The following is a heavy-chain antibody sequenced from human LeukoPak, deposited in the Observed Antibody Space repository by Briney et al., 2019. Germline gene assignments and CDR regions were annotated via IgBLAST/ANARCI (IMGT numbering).Heavy chain of an antibody. D-gene: IGHD5-12*01. CDR3: AKDIMNSGYGDFDY. J-gene: IGHJ4*02. Sequence: PGRSLRLSCAASGFTFDDYAVHWARQAPGKGLEWVSGISWNSGSIDYADSVKGRFTISRDNAKNSLYLQMNSLRAEDTALYYCAKDIMNSGYGDFDYWGQGTLVTVSS. CDR1: GFTFDDYA. CDR2: ISWNSGSI. V-gene: IGHV3-9*01.